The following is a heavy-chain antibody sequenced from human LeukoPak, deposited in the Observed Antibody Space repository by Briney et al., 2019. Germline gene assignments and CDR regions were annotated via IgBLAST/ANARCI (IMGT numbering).Heavy chain of an antibody. J-gene: IGHJ4*02. V-gene: IGHV4-39*07. Sequence: SETLSLTCTVSGGSISSSDYYWGWIRQPPGKGLEWVGIIYHSGNTYYNPSLKSRVTMSLDTSKNQFSLKLTSVTAADTAVYYCARAVEATTYWGFDYWGRGTLVTVSS. CDR2: IYHSGNT. D-gene: IGHD1-26*01. CDR3: ARAVEATTYWGFDY. CDR1: GGSISSSDYY.